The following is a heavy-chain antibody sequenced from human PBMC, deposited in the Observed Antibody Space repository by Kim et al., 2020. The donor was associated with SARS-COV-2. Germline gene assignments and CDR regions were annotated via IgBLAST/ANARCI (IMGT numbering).Heavy chain of an antibody. Sequence: ASVKVSCKASGYTFTSYAMHWVRQAPGQRLEWMGWINAGNGNTKYSQKFQGRVTITRDTSASTAYMELSSLRSEDTAVYYCARVSLITIFGVVTPSYGMDVWGQGTTVTVSS. CDR2: INAGNGNT. CDR1: GYTFTSYA. J-gene: IGHJ6*02. V-gene: IGHV1-3*01. CDR3: ARVSLITIFGVVTPSYGMDV. D-gene: IGHD3-3*01.